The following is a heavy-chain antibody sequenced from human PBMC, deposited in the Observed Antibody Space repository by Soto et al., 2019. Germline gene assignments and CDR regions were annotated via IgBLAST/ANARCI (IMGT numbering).Heavy chain of an antibody. D-gene: IGHD3-3*01. J-gene: IGHJ6*02. Sequence: GGSLRLSCAASGFTFSSYGMHWVRQAPGKGLEWVAVISYDGSNKYYADSVKGRFTISRDNSKNTLYLQMNSLRAEDTAVYYCAKAPFGAVIMAHGMDVWGQGTKVTVSS. CDR2: ISYDGSNK. CDR1: GFTFSSYG. CDR3: AKAPFGAVIMAHGMDV. V-gene: IGHV3-30*18.